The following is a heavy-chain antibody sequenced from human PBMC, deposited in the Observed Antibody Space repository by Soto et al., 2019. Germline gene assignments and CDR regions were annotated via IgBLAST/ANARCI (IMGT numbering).Heavy chain of an antibody. CDR1: GFTFTRYS. CDR2: ISSTTNYI. Sequence: GGSLRLSCAASGFTFTRYSMNWVRQAPGKGLEWVSSISSTTNYIYYADSMKGRFTVSRDNAKNSVYLEMNSLSAEDTALYYCARESEDLTSNFDYWGQGTLVTAPQ. CDR3: ARESEDLTSNFDY. J-gene: IGHJ4*02. V-gene: IGHV3-21*01.